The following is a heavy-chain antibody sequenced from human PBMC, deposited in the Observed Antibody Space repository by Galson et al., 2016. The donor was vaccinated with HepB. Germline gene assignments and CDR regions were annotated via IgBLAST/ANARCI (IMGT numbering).Heavy chain of an antibody. D-gene: IGHD2-15*01. Sequence: TLSLTCTVSGGSISSRGYYWSWIRQHPGKGLEWTGYIYYSGGTYYNPSLQSRLTISLDTSKNHFSLKLDSVTAADTAVYYCAGYEVVSFDYWGQGTLVTVPS. V-gene: IGHV4-31*03. CDR3: AGYEVVSFDY. CDR1: GGSISSRGYY. CDR2: IYYSGGT. J-gene: IGHJ4*02.